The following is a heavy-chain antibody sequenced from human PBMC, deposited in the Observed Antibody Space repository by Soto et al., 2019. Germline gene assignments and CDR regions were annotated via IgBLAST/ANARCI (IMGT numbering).Heavy chain of an antibody. V-gene: IGHV3-23*04. CDR2: ISGSGST. J-gene: IGHJ5*02. CDR3: AKDYLRWAQS. CDR1: GFTFSSYS. D-gene: IGHD1-26*01. Sequence: VQLVESGGGLVKPGGSLRLSCAASGFTFSSYSMNWVRQAPGKGLEWVSAISGSGSTFYADSVKGRFTISRDNSKNTLYLQMNSLRAEDTAVYYCAKDYLRWAQSWGQGTLVTVSS.